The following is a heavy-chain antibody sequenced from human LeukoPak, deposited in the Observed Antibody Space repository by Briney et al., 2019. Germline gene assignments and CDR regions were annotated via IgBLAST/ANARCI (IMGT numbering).Heavy chain of an antibody. D-gene: IGHD6-19*01. CDR3: ARDQVRRPITVAGIINSFDY. CDR1: GFTFSSYS. Sequence: GGSLRLSCAVSGFTFSSYSMNWVRQAPGKGLEWVSSISSSSSYIYYADSVKGRFTISRDNAKNSLYLQMNSLRTEDTVVYYCARDQVRRPITVAGIINSFDYWGQGTLVTVSS. J-gene: IGHJ4*02. V-gene: IGHV3-21*01. CDR2: ISSSSSYI.